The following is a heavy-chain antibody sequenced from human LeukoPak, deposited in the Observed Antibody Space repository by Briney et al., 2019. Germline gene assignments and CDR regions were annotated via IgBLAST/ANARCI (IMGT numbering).Heavy chain of an antibody. V-gene: IGHV4-39*01. J-gene: IGHJ4*02. Sequence: SETLSLTCTVSGGSISSSTYYWGWIRQAPGKGLEWIGSIYYGGKTYYNLSLKSRVPISVDASKNQLSLNLNSVTAADTAVYYCRGGFYGDHGSRGFDYWGQGTLVTVSS. CDR3: RGGFYGDHGSRGFDY. CDR1: GGSISSSTYY. CDR2: IYYGGKT. D-gene: IGHD4-17*01.